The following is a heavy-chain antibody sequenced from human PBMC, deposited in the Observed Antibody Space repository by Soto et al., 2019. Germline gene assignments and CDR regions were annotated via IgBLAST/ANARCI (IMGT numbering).Heavy chain of an antibody. CDR2: IIPMYGPA. V-gene: IGHV1-69*01. CDR1: GGTFSSYA. CDR3: ARVTSMVRGVIDNWFAP. D-gene: IGHD3-10*01. J-gene: IGHJ5*02. Sequence: QVPLVQSGAEVKKPGSSVTVSCKASGGTFSSYAIHWVRQAPGQGLEWMGGIIPMYGPAKYAQRFQGRVTITADESTTTAYMELTSPTSQATAVYYCARVTSMVRGVIDNWFAPWGHGTLVNVSS.